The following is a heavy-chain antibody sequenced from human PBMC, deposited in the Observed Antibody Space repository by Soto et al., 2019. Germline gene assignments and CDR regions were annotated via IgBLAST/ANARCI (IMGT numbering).Heavy chain of an antibody. J-gene: IGHJ4*02. CDR2: ISGSGGST. CDR1: GFTFSSYA. D-gene: IGHD3-9*01. CDR3: AKALPYGGRYFDWSLDY. Sequence: GGSLRLSCAASGFTFSSYAMSWVRQAPGKGLEWVSAISGSGGSTYYADSVKGRFTISRDNSKNTLYLQMNSLRAEDTAVYYCAKALPYGGRYFDWSLDYWGQGTLVTVSS. V-gene: IGHV3-23*01.